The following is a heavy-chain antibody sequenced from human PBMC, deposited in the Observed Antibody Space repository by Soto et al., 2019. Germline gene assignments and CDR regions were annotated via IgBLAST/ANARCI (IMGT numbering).Heavy chain of an antibody. CDR2: IIPIFGTA. CDR1: GGTFSSYA. J-gene: IGHJ6*02. Sequence: QVQLVQSGAEVKKPGSSVKVSCKASGGTFSSYAISWVRQAPGQGLEWMGGIIPIFGTANYAQKFQGRVTITADESTSTASMELSSLRSEDTAVYYCARGKIAAAGTYYYYGMDVWGQGTTVTVSS. D-gene: IGHD6-13*01. CDR3: ARGKIAAAGTYYYYGMDV. V-gene: IGHV1-69*01.